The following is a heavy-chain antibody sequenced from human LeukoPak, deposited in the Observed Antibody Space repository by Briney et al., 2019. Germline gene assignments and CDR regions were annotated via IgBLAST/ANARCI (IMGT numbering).Heavy chain of an antibody. CDR1: GGSISPYY. CDR2: IFHTGSGST. D-gene: IGHD6-19*01. J-gene: IGHJ4*02. Sequence: SETLSLTCTVSGGSISPYYWSWLRQPPGKGLEWIGYIFHTGSGSTSHNPSLKSRVTISVDTSKNQSSLNLNSVTAADTAVYYCARHAVYAGSGWAFDYWGQGTLVTVSS. V-gene: IGHV4-59*08. CDR3: ARHAVYAGSGWAFDY.